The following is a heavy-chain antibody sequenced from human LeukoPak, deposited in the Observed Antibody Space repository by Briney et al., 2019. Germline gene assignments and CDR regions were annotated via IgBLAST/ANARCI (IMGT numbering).Heavy chain of an antibody. J-gene: IGHJ6*02. D-gene: IGHD3-10*01. CDR3: ARRGVLWFGELFYYGMDV. V-gene: IGHV3-7*03. CDR1: GFTFSTYW. CDR2: IKQDGSEQ. Sequence: GGSLRLSCAASGFTFSTYWMSWVRQAPGKGLEWVANIKQDGSEQYYVDSVKGRFTISRDNAKNSLYLQMNSLRAEDTAVYYCARRGVLWFGELFYYGMDVWGQGTTVTVSS.